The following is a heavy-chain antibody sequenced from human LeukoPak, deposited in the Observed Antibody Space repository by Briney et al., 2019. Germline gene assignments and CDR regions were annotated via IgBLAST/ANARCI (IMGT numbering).Heavy chain of an antibody. D-gene: IGHD3-10*01. V-gene: IGHV1-3*01. CDR2: ISAGNGNT. CDR1: GYTFSSYA. Sequence: ASVKVSCKASGYTFSSYAMHWVRQAPGQRLEWMGWISAGNGNTKYSRKFQGRVTITRDTSASTAYMDLSSLRSEDTAVYYCARDMVRGVTILGYWGQGTLVTVSS. CDR3: ARDMVRGVTILGY. J-gene: IGHJ4*02.